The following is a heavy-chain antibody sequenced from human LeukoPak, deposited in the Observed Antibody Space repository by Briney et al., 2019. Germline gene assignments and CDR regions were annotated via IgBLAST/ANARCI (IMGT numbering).Heavy chain of an antibody. CDR1: GYTFTSYG. CDR3: ARGYDILTGYHFFDY. Sequence: ASVKVSCKASGYTFTSYGISWVRQAPGQGLEWMGWISAYNGDTNYAQKLQGRVTMTTDTSTSTAYMELRSLRSDDTAVYYCARGYDILTGYHFFDYWGQGTLVTVSS. D-gene: IGHD3-9*01. CDR2: ISAYNGDT. V-gene: IGHV1-18*01. J-gene: IGHJ4*02.